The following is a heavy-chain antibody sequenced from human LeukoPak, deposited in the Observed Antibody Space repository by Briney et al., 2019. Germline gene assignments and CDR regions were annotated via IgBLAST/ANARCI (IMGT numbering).Heavy chain of an antibody. Sequence: GGSLRLSCAASGFTFSSYGMHWVRQAPGKGLEWVSSISSSGTYIYYADSVQGRFTISRDNAKNSLYLQMNSLRAEDTAVYYCARGNGNYRYYFDYWGQGTLVTVSS. V-gene: IGHV3-21*01. CDR3: ARGNGNYRYYFDY. CDR2: ISSSGTYI. D-gene: IGHD1-7*01. J-gene: IGHJ4*02. CDR1: GFTFSSYG.